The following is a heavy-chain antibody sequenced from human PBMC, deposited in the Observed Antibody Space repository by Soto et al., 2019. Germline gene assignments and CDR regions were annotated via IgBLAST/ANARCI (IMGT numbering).Heavy chain of an antibody. V-gene: IGHV3-21*01. CDR1: GFTFGSYS. Sequence: EVQLVESGGGLVKPGGSLRLSCAATGFTFGSYSMNWFRQAPGKGLEWVSSISGSSAYIYYADSVKGRFTISRDNAKNSLYLQMNSLRVEDTALYYCARALSGSFYWGQGTLVTVSS. CDR2: ISGSSAYI. CDR3: ARALSGSFY. D-gene: IGHD3-10*01. J-gene: IGHJ4*02.